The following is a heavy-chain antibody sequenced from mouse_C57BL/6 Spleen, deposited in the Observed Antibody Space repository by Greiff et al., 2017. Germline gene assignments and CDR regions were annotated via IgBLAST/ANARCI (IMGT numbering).Heavy chain of an antibody. Sequence: EVQVVESGGGLVQPGGSLKLSCAASGFTFSDYYMYWVRQTPETRLEWVAYISNGGGSTYYPDPVKGRVTISRDNAKNPLYLQMSRLTSEDTAMYYCARAYDYDGAWFAYWGQGTLVTVSA. D-gene: IGHD2-4*01. CDR2: ISNGGGST. J-gene: IGHJ3*01. V-gene: IGHV5-12*01. CDR1: GFTFSDYY. CDR3: ARAYDYDGAWFAY.